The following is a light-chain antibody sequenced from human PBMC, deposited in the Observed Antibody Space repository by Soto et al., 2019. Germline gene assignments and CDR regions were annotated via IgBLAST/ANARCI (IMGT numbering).Light chain of an antibody. CDR1: QTTSSW. CDR2: KAS. V-gene: IGKV1-5*03. Sequence: DIQMTQSPSTLPASVGDRVTITCRASQTTSSWLAWYQQKEGKAPKVLIYKASSLESGVPSRFSGSGSGTEFTLTISSLQPDDFATYYCQQYNSYPWTFGQGTKVDIK. CDR3: QQYNSYPWT. J-gene: IGKJ1*01.